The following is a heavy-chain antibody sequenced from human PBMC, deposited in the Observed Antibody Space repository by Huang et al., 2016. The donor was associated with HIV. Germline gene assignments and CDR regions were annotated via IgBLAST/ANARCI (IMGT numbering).Heavy chain of an antibody. J-gene: IGHJ1*01. CDR3: ARERYYYDRSGYYTPVEYFHH. D-gene: IGHD3-22*01. CDR1: GYTFTNYA. CDR2: ISGYKGKT. V-gene: IGHV1-18*01. Sequence: QVQLVQSGAEVKKPGASVKVSCKASGYTFTNYAINWVRQAPGQSLEWRGWISGYKGKTKDAQKAQGRVTMTKDTSTSTAYMELRSLISDDTAVYYCARERYYYDRSGYYTPVEYFHHWGQGTLVTVSS.